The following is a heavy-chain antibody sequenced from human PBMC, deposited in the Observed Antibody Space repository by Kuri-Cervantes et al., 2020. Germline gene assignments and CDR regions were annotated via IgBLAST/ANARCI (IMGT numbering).Heavy chain of an antibody. D-gene: IGHD3-22*01. CDR3: ARGSYYDSSGYLDYFDY. CDR1: GGSFSSYY. Sequence: GSLRLSCAVYGGSFSSYYWSWIRRPAGKGLEWIGRIYTSGSTNYNPSLKSRVTIPVDKSKNQFSLKLSSVTAADTAVYYCARGSYYDSSGYLDYFDYWGQGTLVTVSS. CDR2: IYTSGST. V-gene: IGHV4-59*10. J-gene: IGHJ4*02.